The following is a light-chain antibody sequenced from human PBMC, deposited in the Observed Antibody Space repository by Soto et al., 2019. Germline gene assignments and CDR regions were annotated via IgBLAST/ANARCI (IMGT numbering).Light chain of an antibody. CDR3: QQYNSYST. V-gene: IGKV1-8*01. CDR2: AAS. J-gene: IGKJ1*01. CDR1: QGISSY. Sequence: AIRMTQSPSSFSASTGDRVTITCRASQGISSYLAWYQQKPGKAPELLIYAASTLQSGVPSRFSGSGSGTEFTLTISSLQPEDFASYYCQQYNSYSTFGQGTKVDIK.